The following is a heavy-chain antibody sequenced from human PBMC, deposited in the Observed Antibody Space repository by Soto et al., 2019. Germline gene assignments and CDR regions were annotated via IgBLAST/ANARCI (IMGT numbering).Heavy chain of an antibody. CDR2: INHSGSP. J-gene: IGHJ5*02. CDR3: ATANWSHHYFDP. Sequence: LSRTCAVYGGSFSGYYWSWLRQPPGKGLEWIGEINHSGSPNYNPSLKSRVTISVDTSKNQFSLKMTSVTAADTAVYYCATANWSHHYFDPWGQGTLVTVSS. D-gene: IGHD1-1*01. CDR1: GGSFSGYY. V-gene: IGHV4-34*01.